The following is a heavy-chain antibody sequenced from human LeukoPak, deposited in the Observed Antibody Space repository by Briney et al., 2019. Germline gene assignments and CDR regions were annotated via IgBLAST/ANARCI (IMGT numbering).Heavy chain of an antibody. D-gene: IGHD4-17*01. CDR2: ICKGGNT. CDR1: GGSTSNHC. CDR3: VRDHGDGLDS. V-gene: IGHV4-59*11. Sequence: SETLSLTCTVSGGSTSNHCWTWIRQPPGRGLEWIGYICKGGNTNYNPALKSRVTISADTSRNNFSLSLISVTAADTAVYYCVRDHGDGLDSWGQGTLVTVSS. J-gene: IGHJ4*02.